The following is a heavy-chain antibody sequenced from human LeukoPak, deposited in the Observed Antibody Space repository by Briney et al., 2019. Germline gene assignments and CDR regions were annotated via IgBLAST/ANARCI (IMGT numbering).Heavy chain of an antibody. V-gene: IGHV3-23*01. D-gene: IGHD4-17*01. CDR1: GFTFSSYA. CDR3: ARLSHNTVTTYRGWRAFGI. CDR2: ISGSGGST. Sequence: GGSLRLSCAASGFTFSSYAMGWVRQAPGKGLEWVSAISGSGGSTYYADSVKGRFTISRDNSKNTLYLQMNSLRAEDTAVYYCARLSHNTVTTYRGWRAFGIWGQGTMVTVSS. J-gene: IGHJ3*02.